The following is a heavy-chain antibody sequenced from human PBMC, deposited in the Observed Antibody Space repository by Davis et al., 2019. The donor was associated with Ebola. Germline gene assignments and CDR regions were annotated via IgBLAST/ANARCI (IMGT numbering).Heavy chain of an antibody. J-gene: IGHJ5*02. D-gene: IGHD4-17*01. CDR3: ARESPDRDSGDYGRFDP. CDR2: VYSGGST. Sequence: GESLKISCAASGFPVSSYYMNWVRQAPGKGLEWVSVVYSGGSTFYADSVKGRFTISRHISKNTLYLQMNSLRPEDTAVYYCARESPDRDSGDYGRFDPWGQGTLVTVSS. CDR1: GFPVSSYY. V-gene: IGHV3-53*04.